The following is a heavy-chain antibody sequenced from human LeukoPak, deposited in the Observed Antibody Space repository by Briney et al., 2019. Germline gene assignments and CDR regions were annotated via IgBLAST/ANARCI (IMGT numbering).Heavy chain of an antibody. J-gene: IGHJ3*02. CDR2: INHSGST. CDR3: ARASGGSGPHDGAGAFDI. D-gene: IGHD3-10*01. V-gene: IGHV4-34*01. Sequence: PSETLSLTCAVYGGSFSGYYWNWIRQSPGKGLEWIGEINHSGSTNYNPSLKSRVTILLDTSKNQFSLKLSSVTAADTAVYYCARASGGSGPHDGAGAFDIWGQGTMVTVSS. CDR1: GGSFSGYY.